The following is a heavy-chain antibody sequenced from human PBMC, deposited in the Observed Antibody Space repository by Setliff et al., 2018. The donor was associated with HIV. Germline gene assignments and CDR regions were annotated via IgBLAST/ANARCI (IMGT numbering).Heavy chain of an antibody. CDR2: ISYDGSNK. CDR1: GFTFSSYA. D-gene: IGHD1-26*01. Sequence: GGSLRLSCAASGFTFSSYAMHWVRQAPGKGLEWVTFISYDGSNKYYADSVKGRLTISRDNSKNTLSLQMNSLRAEDTAVYYCARVGAKLSWYYYYYGMDVWGQGTTVTVS. J-gene: IGHJ6*02. CDR3: ARVGAKLSWYYYYYGMDV. V-gene: IGHV3-30*03.